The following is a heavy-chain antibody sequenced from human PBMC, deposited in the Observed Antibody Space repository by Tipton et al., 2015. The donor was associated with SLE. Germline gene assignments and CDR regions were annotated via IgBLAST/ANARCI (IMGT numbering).Heavy chain of an antibody. D-gene: IGHD3-22*01. V-gene: IGHV3-48*03. CDR1: GFTFSSYE. Sequence: SLRLSCAAPGFTFSSYEMNWVRQAPGKGLEWVSYISSSGGTIYYADSVKGRFTISRDNGKNSLYLQMNSLRAEDTAVYYCATDYYDSSGYPTFFDYWGQGTLVTVSS. CDR3: ATDYYDSSGYPTFFDY. CDR2: ISSSGGTI. J-gene: IGHJ4*02.